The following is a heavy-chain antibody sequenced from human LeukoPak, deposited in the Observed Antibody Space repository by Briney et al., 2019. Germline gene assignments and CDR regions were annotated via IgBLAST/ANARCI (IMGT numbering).Heavy chain of an antibody. V-gene: IGHV5-51*01. Sequence: GESLKISCKGSGYSFTSYWIGWVRQMPGKGLEWMGIIYPGDSDTRYSPSFQGQAAISADKSISTAYLQWSSLKASDTAMYYCARLSYDSSGYYYFDYWGQGTLVTVSS. CDR2: IYPGDSDT. D-gene: IGHD3-22*01. CDR3: ARLSYDSSGYYYFDY. J-gene: IGHJ4*02. CDR1: GYSFTSYW.